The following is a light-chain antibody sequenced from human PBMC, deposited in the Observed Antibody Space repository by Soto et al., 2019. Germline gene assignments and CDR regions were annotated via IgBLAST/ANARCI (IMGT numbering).Light chain of an antibody. V-gene: IGKV2-28*01. J-gene: IGKJ4*01. CDR1: QSLLHSDSYNY. CDR2: LGS. Sequence: DIVMTQSPLSLPVTPGEPASISCRSSQSLLHSDSYNYLDWYLQKPGQSPQLLIYLGSNRASGVPDRFSGSGSGTDFTLKISRVEAKDVGIYYCMQALQTPLTFGGGTKVEIK. CDR3: MQALQTPLT.